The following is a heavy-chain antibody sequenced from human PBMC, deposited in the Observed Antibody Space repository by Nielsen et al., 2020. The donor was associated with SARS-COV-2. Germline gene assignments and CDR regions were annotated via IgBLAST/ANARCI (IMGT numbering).Heavy chain of an antibody. D-gene: IGHD2-2*01. CDR3: TRGLSDF. J-gene: IGHJ4*02. CDR2: IRSEANDYAT. Sequence: VRQMPGKGLEWVGRIRSEANDYATAYAASVKGRFTISRDDSRNTTYLQLYRLKTEDTAVYFCTRGLSDFWGQGTLVTVSS. V-gene: IGHV3-73*01.